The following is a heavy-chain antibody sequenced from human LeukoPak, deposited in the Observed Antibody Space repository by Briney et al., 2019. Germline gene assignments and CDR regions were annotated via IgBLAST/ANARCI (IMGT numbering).Heavy chain of an antibody. Sequence: SETLSLTCAVSGDSISSSKWWGWVRQAPGKGLEWIGEIHHGGSTNYNPSLKSRVTISVDKSKNQFSLKMSSVTAADTAVYYCARSRDTTNYYGMDVWGQGTTVTVSS. CDR2: IHHGGST. CDR1: GDSISSSKW. D-gene: IGHD1-26*01. CDR3: ARSRDTTNYYGMDV. J-gene: IGHJ6*02. V-gene: IGHV4-4*02.